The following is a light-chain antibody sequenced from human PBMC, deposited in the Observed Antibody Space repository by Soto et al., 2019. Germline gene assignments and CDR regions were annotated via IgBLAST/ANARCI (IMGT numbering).Light chain of an antibody. J-gene: IGKJ4*01. Sequence: DIQMTQSPSSVSASVGDRVTITCRASQGISSRLAWYQQKPGKAPNLLIYAASNLQSGVASRFSGSGSETDFTLTIGSLQPEDFATYDCQQANSFPLTGGGGTKVEIK. CDR2: AAS. V-gene: IGKV1-12*01. CDR3: QQANSFPLT. CDR1: QGISSR.